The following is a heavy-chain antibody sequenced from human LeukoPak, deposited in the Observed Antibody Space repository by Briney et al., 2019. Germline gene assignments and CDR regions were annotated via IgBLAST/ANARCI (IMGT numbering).Heavy chain of an antibody. J-gene: IGHJ5*02. CDR1: GGSFSGYY. CDR3: ARVNYVVVPAAIPWFDP. CDR2: INHSGST. Sequence: PSETLSFTCAVYGGSFSGYYWSWIRQPPGKGLEWIGEINHSGSTNYNPSLKSRVTISVDTSKNQFSLKLSSVTAADTAVYYCARVNYVVVPAAIPWFDPWGQGTLVTVSS. D-gene: IGHD2-2*02. V-gene: IGHV4-34*01.